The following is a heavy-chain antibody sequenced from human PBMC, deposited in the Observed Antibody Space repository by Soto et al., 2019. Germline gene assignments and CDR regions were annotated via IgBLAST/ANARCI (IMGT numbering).Heavy chain of an antibody. CDR2: IWHTGRP. Sequence: QLQLRESGPGLVQPSGTLSLTCDVSGDSLTNNHWWSWVRQAPGKGLEWIGEIWHTGRPNYNPSLMSRVSISIDKSKNKSSLKLSSVTAADTAVYYCVRDSRTGCSSINCYMHWGQGTLVTVSS. CDR3: VRDSRTGCSSINCYMH. J-gene: IGHJ4*02. V-gene: IGHV4-4*02. CDR1: GDSLTNNHW. D-gene: IGHD2-15*01.